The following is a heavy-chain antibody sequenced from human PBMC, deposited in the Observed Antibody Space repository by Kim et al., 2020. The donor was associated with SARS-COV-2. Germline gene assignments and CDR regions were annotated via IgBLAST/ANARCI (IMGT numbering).Heavy chain of an antibody. Sequence: SNKYYAEPGKVRFTISRDNSKNTLYRQMNSLGAEDTAVYYCAPGDAFDDWGQGTLVTVSS. J-gene: IGHJ4*02. CDR3: APGDAFDD. CDR2: SNK. D-gene: IGHD7-27*01. V-gene: IGHV3-30*02.